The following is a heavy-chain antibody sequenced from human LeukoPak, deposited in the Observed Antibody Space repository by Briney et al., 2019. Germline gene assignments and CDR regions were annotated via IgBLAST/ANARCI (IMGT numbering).Heavy chain of an antibody. CDR2: IFHSGST. D-gene: IGHD2-2*01. V-gene: IGHV4-4*02. J-gene: IGHJ4*02. CDR3: ARSPTKRVPEDY. CDR1: SGSIFSSNW. Sequence: SETLSLTCAVSSGSIFSSNWWSWVRPPPGKGLEWIGQIFHSGSTTYSPSLKSRVTISVDKSKNQFSLRLTSVTAADTAVYYCARSPTKRVPEDYWGQGTLVTVSS.